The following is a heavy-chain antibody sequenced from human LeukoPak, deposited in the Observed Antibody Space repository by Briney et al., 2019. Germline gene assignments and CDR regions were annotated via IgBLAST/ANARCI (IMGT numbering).Heavy chain of an antibody. V-gene: IGHV4-34*01. Sequence: GSLRLSCAASGFTFSSYSMNWVRQAPGKGLEWIGEINHSGSTNYNPSLKSRVTISVDTSKNQFSLKLSSVTAADTAVYYCARGVTTVTYFDYWGQGTLVTVSS. CDR2: INHSGST. J-gene: IGHJ4*02. CDR1: GFTFSSYS. CDR3: ARGVTTVTYFDY. D-gene: IGHD4-11*01.